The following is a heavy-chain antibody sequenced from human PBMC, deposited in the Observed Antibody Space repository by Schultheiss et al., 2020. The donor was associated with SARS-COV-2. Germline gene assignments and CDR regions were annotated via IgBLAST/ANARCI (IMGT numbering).Heavy chain of an antibody. V-gene: IGHV4-34*01. J-gene: IGHJ2*01. CDR2: INHSGST. CDR1: GGSFSGYY. Sequence: SETLSLTCAVYGGSFSGYYWSWIRQPPGKGLEWIGEINHSGSTNYNPSLKSRVTISVDTSKNQFSLKLSSVTAADTAVYYCARGWYFDLWGRGTLVTVSS. CDR3: ARGWYFDL.